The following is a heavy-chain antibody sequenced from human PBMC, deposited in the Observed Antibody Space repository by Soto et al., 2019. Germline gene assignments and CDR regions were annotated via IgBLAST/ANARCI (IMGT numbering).Heavy chain of an antibody. CDR1: GFTFSGSA. Sequence: GGSLRLSCAASGFTFSGSAMHWVRQASGKGLEWVGRIRSKANSYATAYAASVKGRFTISRDDSKNTAYLQMNGLKTEDTAVYYCTRARSSTSCYCFNWFDPWGQGTLVTVSS. D-gene: IGHD2-2*01. V-gene: IGHV3-73*01. CDR3: TRARSSTSCYCFNWFDP. CDR2: IRSKANSYAT. J-gene: IGHJ5*02.